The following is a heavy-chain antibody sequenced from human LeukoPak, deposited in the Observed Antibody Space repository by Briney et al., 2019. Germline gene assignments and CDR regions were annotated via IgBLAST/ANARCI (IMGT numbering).Heavy chain of an antibody. CDR3: ARDLIVVVPARLDY. V-gene: IGHV1-18*01. CDR1: GYTFTSYG. CDR2: ISSYNGNT. J-gene: IGHJ4*02. D-gene: IGHD2-2*01. Sequence: ASVKVSCKASGYTFTSYGISWVRQAPGQGLEWMGWISSYNGNTNYAQKIQGRVTMTTDTSTSTAYMELRSLRSDDTAVYYCARDLIVVVPARLDYWGQGTLVTVSS.